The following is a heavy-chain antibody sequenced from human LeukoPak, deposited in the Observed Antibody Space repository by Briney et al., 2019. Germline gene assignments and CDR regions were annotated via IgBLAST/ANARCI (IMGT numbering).Heavy chain of an antibody. CDR2: ISYTGTYI. J-gene: IGHJ4*02. CDR1: GFTFSSYN. V-gene: IGHV3-21*04. Sequence: PGRSLRLSCAASGFTFSSYNMNWVRQAPGKGLEWVSSISYTGTYIYYADSVKGRFTISRDNAQNSLYLQMNSLRAEDTAIYYCVRDRGTYRPIDYWGQGTLVTVSS. D-gene: IGHD1-26*01. CDR3: VRDRGTYRPIDY.